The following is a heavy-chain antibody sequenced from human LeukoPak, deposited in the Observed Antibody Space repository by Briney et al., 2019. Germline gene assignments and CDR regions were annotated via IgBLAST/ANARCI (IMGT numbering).Heavy chain of an antibody. J-gene: IGHJ6*02. V-gene: IGHV1-2*06. CDR1: GYTFTGYY. CDR3: ARGVVVPAAPHRLYYYYYYGMDV. CDR2: INPNSGGT. D-gene: IGHD2-2*01. Sequence: ASVKVSCKASGYTFTGYYMHWVRQAPGQGLEWMGRINPNSGGTNYAQKFQGRVTITADESTSTAYMELSSLRSEDTAVYYCARGVVVPAAPHRLYYYYYYGMDVWGQGTTVTVSS.